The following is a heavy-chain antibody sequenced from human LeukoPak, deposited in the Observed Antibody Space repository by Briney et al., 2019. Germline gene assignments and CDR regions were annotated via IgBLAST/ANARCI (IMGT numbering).Heavy chain of an antibody. D-gene: IGHD4-23*01. CDR3: ARGRPHGNDY. J-gene: IGHJ4*02. Sequence: GGSLRLSCAASGFTFSSYWMNWVRQAPGKGLVWVSRIASDGSSTTYADFVKGRFSISRDNAKNTLYLQMNSLRVEDTAVYYCARGRPHGNDYWGQGTLVTVSS. CDR2: IASDGSST. V-gene: IGHV3-74*01. CDR1: GFTFSSYW.